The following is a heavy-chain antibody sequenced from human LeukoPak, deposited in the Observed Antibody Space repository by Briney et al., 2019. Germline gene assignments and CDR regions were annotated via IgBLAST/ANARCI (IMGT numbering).Heavy chain of an antibody. D-gene: IGHD3-10*01. CDR1: GFMFSSWW. V-gene: IGHV3-23*01. CDR2: ISNDGSYI. CDR3: VKGLVRGIIGFRDY. Sequence: GGSLRLSCAASGFMFSSWWMLWFRRPPGKGLESVSHISNDGSYIVYADSVKGRFTISRDNSKNTLYLQMNSLRAEDTALYYCVKGLVRGIIGFRDYWGQGALVTVSS. J-gene: IGHJ4*02.